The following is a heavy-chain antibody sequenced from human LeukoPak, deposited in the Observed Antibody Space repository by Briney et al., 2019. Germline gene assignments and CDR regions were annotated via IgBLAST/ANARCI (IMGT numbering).Heavy chain of an antibody. Sequence: ASVKVSCKASGYTFTSYGISWVRQAPGQGLEWMGWISAYNGNTNYAQKLQGRATMTTDTSTSTAYMELRSLRSDDTAVYYCASPYCSGGTCYAHDAFDIWGQGTMVTVSS. CDR1: GYTFTSYG. D-gene: IGHD2-15*01. V-gene: IGHV1-18*01. CDR3: ASPYCSGGTCYAHDAFDI. CDR2: ISAYNGNT. J-gene: IGHJ3*02.